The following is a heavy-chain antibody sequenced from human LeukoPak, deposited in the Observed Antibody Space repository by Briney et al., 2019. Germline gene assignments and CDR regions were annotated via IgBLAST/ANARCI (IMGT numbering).Heavy chain of an antibody. CDR1: GFTFTNYP. CDR3: AKDRGYSYDPGDY. J-gene: IGHJ4*02. V-gene: IGHV3-23*01. Sequence: PGGSLRLSCAASGFTFTNYPMNWVRQAPGKGLEWVSGISGNGGSTYHADSVKGRFTISRDNSKNTLYLQMNSLRAEDTAEYYCAKDRGYSYDPGDYWGQGTLVTVSS. D-gene: IGHD5-18*01. CDR2: ISGNGGST.